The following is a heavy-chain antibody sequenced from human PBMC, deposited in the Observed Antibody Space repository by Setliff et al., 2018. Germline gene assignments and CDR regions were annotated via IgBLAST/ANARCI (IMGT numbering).Heavy chain of an antibody. CDR1: GFTFSSYG. Sequence: GGSLRLSCAASGFTFSSYGMHWVRQAPGKGLEWVAVIWYDGSNKYYADSVKGRFTISRDNSKNTLYLQMNSLRAEDTAVYYCAKSGSGYYTYYYMDVWGKGTTVTVS. V-gene: IGHV3-33*08. J-gene: IGHJ6*03. CDR2: IWYDGSNK. D-gene: IGHD3-3*01. CDR3: AKSGSGYYTYYYMDV.